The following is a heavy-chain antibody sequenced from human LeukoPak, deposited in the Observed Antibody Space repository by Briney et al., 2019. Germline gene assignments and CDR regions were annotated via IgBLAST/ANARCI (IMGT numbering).Heavy chain of an antibody. D-gene: IGHD3-22*01. V-gene: IGHV1-18*01. J-gene: IGHJ4*02. Sequence: GASVKVSCKASGYTFTSYGISWVRQAPGQGLEWMGWISAYNGNTNYAQKLQGRVTMTTDTSTSTAYMELRSLRSDDTAVYYCARETYYYDSSGYPLFDYWGQGTLVTVSS. CDR2: ISAYNGNT. CDR1: GYTFTSYG. CDR3: ARETYYYDSSGYPLFDY.